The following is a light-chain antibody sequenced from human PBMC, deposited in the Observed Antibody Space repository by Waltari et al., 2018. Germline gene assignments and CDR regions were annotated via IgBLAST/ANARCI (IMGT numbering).Light chain of an antibody. CDR1: QNVDSNY. Sequence: VLLTQSPGTLSLSPGEGATLSCRASQNVDSNYLAWYQQKPGQPPRLLIYGASNRATGIPDRFSGSGSGTDFTLTIGRLEPEDVAVYYCQQYGRSPPYTFGQGTKLEIK. J-gene: IGKJ2*01. CDR2: GAS. CDR3: QQYGRSPPYT. V-gene: IGKV3-20*01.